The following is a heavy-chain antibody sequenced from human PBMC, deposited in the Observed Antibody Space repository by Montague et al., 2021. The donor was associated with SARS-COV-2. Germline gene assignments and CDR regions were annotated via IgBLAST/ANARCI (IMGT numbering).Heavy chain of an antibody. D-gene: IGHD1-14*01. J-gene: IGHJ6*02. CDR3: GRGRKVDPWFRYYDMDF. CDR1: DGSFSGYY. V-gene: IGHV4-34*01. Sequence: SETLSLTCAVYDGSFSGYYWNWIRQPPGKGLEWIGEISHGGTTNYNPSLKSRATISLDKSKSQFSLKLTCVTAADTAIYYCGRGRKVDPWFRYYDMDFWGQGTTVTVSS. CDR2: ISHGGTT.